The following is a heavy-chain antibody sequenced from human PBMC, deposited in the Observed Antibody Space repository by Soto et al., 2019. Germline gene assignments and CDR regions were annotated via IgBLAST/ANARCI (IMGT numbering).Heavy chain of an antibody. D-gene: IGHD1-20*01. J-gene: IGHJ4*02. CDR2: ISGTGADS. Sequence: EVQLVESGGGLEQPGGSLRLACAASGITLSTYAMSWVRQTPGKGLEWVSHISGTGADSQYADSVKGRFTISRDNSKNTLFLQMNSLRAEDTAIYDCARDGYNHLPFDYWGQGTPVTVSS. CDR1: GITLSTYA. CDR3: ARDGYNHLPFDY. V-gene: IGHV3-23*04.